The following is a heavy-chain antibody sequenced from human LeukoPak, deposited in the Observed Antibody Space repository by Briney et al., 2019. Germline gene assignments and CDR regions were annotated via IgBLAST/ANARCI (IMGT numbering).Heavy chain of an antibody. CDR3: ARVGSSGWYVHPTLDY. Sequence: GASVKVSCKASGYTFSNNYIHWVRQAPGQGLEWMAWINPSNGDTNDAQKFQGRVTMTRDTSISTAYMELTRLISDDTAVYYCARVGSSGWYVHPTLDYWGQGTLVTVSS. V-gene: IGHV1-2*02. J-gene: IGHJ4*02. CDR1: GYTFSNNY. CDR2: INPSNGDT. D-gene: IGHD6-19*01.